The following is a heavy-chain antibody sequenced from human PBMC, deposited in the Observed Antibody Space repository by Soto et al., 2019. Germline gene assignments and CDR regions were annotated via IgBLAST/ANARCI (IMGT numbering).Heavy chain of an antibody. J-gene: IGHJ4*02. CDR3: ACVARCWYDEEIFDF. V-gene: IGHV5-51*01. CDR2: IYPGDSDT. D-gene: IGHD6-13*01. Sequence: PGESLKISCKGSGYSFTSYWIGWVRQMPGKGLEWMGIIYPGDSDTRYSPSFQGQVTISADKSISTAYLQWSSLKASDTAMYYCACVARCWYDEEIFDFWGQGTLVTVSS. CDR1: GYSFTSYW.